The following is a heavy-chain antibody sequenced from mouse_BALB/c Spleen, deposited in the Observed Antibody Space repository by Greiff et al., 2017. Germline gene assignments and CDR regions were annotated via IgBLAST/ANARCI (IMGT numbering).Heavy chain of an antibody. CDR3: AKNSPVVAPGYFDV. Sequence: VQLVESGPSLVQPSQSLSITCTVSGFSLTSYGVHWVRQSPGKGLEWLGVIWRGGSTDYNAAFMSRLSITKDNSKSQVFFKMNSLQADDTAIYYCAKNSPVVAPGYFDVWGAGTTVTVSS. D-gene: IGHD1-1*01. V-gene: IGHV2-5-1*01. J-gene: IGHJ1*01. CDR2: IWRGGST. CDR1: GFSLTSYG.